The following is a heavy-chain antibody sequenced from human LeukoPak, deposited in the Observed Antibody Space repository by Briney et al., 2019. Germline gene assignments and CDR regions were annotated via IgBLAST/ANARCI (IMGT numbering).Heavy chain of an antibody. D-gene: IGHD6-19*01. Sequence: SSVKVSCKASGGTFSSYAISWVRQAPGQGLEWMGEIIPIFCTANYAQKFQGRVTITGDESKSTAYMELSSLRSEDTAVYYCARVYRSSGWYSSDFDYWGQGTLVTVSS. CDR1: GGTFSSYA. J-gene: IGHJ4*02. CDR2: IIPIFCTA. CDR3: ARVYRSSGWYSSDFDY. V-gene: IGHV1-69*13.